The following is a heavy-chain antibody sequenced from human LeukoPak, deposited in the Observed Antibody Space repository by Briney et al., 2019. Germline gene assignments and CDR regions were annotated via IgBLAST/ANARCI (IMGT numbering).Heavy chain of an antibody. V-gene: IGHV1-2*02. Sequence: ASVKVSCKASGYTFTGYYMHWVRQAPGQGLEWMGWINPNSGGTNYAQKFQGRVTMTRDTSISTACMELSRLRSDDTAVYYCARIPMATNEVDYWGQGTLVTVSS. CDR3: ARIPMATNEVDY. D-gene: IGHD5-24*01. J-gene: IGHJ4*02. CDR1: GYTFTGYY. CDR2: INPNSGGT.